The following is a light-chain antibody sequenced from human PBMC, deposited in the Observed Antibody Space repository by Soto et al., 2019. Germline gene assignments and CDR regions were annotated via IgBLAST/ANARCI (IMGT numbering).Light chain of an antibody. Sequence: VMTQSPATLSLSPGESATLSCRASQSISSKLAWCQQKPGQAPRLLIYDASTRANGIPARFSGSGSGTEFTLTISSPQSEDFAVYYCQQYQNWPITXGQGTRLEI. CDR1: QSISSK. CDR2: DAS. J-gene: IGKJ5*01. V-gene: IGKV3-15*01. CDR3: QQYQNWPIT.